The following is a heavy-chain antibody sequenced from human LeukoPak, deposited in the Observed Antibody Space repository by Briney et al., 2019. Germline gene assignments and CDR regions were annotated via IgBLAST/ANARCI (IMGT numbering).Heavy chain of an antibody. CDR3: ARDLGRSHAFDI. J-gene: IGHJ3*02. Sequence: PGGSLRLSCAASGFTFSSYSMNWVRQAPGKGLEWVSSISSSSSYIYYADSVKGRFTISRDNAKNSLYLQMNSLRAEDTAVYYCARDLGRSHAFDIWGQGTMVTVSS. D-gene: IGHD7-27*01. CDR1: GFTFSSYS. V-gene: IGHV3-21*01. CDR2: ISSSSSYI.